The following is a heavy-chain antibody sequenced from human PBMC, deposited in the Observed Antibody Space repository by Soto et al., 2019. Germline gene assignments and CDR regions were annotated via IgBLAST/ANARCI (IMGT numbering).Heavy chain of an antibody. CDR1: GFTFSSFG. V-gene: IGHV3-30*18. J-gene: IGHJ4*02. D-gene: IGHD6-19*01. Sequence: QVQLVESGGGVVQPGRSLRLSCAASGFTFSSFGMHWVRQAPGKGLEWVAVISYDGSNKYYADSVKGRFTISRDNSKNTLYLQMNSLIAEDTAVFYCAKPTVPFGRTAVAGPFDNWGQGTLVTVSS. CDR3: AKPTVPFGRTAVAGPFDN. CDR2: ISYDGSNK.